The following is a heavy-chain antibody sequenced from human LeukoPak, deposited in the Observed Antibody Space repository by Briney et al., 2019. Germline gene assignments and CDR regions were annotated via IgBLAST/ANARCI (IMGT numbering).Heavy chain of an antibody. CDR2: INGRGDNT. CDR1: GFTFSSFD. J-gene: IGHJ2*01. CDR3: ANPWGSGWYFDL. D-gene: IGHD7-27*01. V-gene: IGHV3-23*01. Sequence: PGGSLGLSCAASGFTFSSFDMNWVRQAPGKGLEWVSLINGRGDNTYYADSAKGRFTISRDNSKNTLYLQMTSLRAEDTAVYYCANPWGSGWYFDLWGRGTLVTVSS.